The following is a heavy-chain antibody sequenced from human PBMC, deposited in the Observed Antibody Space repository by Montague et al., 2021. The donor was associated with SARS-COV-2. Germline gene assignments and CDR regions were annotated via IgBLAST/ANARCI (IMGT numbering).Heavy chain of an antibody. Sequence: SETLSLTCTVSGGSINNYYWSWIRQPPEKGPEWIAFIHYTGSANYNPSLKSRATISVDPYKNQCSLKLTSVAAADAALYYCARHLAVGTSGFDIWGQGTKVTVSS. J-gene: IGHJ3*02. D-gene: IGHD6-19*01. CDR2: IHYTGSA. CDR3: ARHLAVGTSGFDI. V-gene: IGHV4-59*08. CDR1: GGSINNYY.